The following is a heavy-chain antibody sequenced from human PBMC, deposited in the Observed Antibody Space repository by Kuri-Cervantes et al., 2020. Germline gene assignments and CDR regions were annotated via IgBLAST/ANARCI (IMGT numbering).Heavy chain of an antibody. CDR1: RFTVSSNY. CDR2: IYSGGST. J-gene: IGHJ6*02. Sequence: GGSLRLSCAASRFTVSSNYMSWVRQAPGKGLEWVSVIYSGGSTYYADSVKGRFTISRGNSKNTLYLQMNSLRAEDTAGYYCARDPHAYYYDSSGYSTRDYYYGMDVWDRGTTVTVSS. CDR3: ARDPHAYYYDSSGYSTRDYYYGMDV. V-gene: IGHV3-66*01. D-gene: IGHD3-22*01.